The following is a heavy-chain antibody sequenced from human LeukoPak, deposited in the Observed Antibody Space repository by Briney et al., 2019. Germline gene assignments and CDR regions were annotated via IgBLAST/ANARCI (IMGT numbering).Heavy chain of an antibody. CDR3: AKNQGDDDFWSGYPLGGPFDY. CDR2: ISGSGGST. V-gene: IGHV3-23*01. J-gene: IGHJ4*02. CDR1: GFTFSSYA. D-gene: IGHD3-3*01. Sequence: GGSLRLSCAASGFTFSSYAMSWVRQAPGKGLEWVSSISGSGGSTYYADSVKCRFTISRDTSKNTLYLQMNSLRAEDTAVYYCAKNQGDDDFWSGYPLGGPFDYWGQGTLVTVSS.